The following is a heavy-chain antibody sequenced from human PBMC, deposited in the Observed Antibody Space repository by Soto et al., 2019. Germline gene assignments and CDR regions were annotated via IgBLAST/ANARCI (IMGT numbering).Heavy chain of an antibody. CDR2: ISTYNGNT. CDR1: GYTFTSYH. J-gene: IGHJ4*02. V-gene: IGHV1-18*01. CDR3: ARDSPPPRE. Sequence: QVQLVQSGAEVKKPGASVKVSCKASGYTFTSYHITWVRQAPGQGLEWMGWISTYNGNTNYAQHLQGRVTMTTDTSTSTAYRELTFPRSDDTAVYSCARDSPPPREWCQGTLVTVSS.